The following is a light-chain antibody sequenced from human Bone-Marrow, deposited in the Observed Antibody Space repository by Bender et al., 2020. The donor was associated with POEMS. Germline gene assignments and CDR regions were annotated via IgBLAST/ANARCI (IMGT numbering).Light chain of an antibody. Sequence: QSALTQPPSASGSPGQSVTISCTGTNFDVGGYRYVSWYQQHPGRVPKLMIYEVTNRPSGVSNRFSGSKSGKTASLTISGLQTEDEADYYCSSYTSSNTLVFGGGTKLIVL. CDR3: SSYTSSNTLV. CDR2: EVT. CDR1: NFDVGGYRY. V-gene: IGLV2-14*01. J-gene: IGLJ2*01.